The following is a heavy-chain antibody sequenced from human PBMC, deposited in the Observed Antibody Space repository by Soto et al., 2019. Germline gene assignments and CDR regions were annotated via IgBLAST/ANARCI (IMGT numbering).Heavy chain of an antibody. D-gene: IGHD4-17*01. V-gene: IGHV3-53*01. Sequence: LRLSCAASGFTVNVNYMTWVRQAPGKGLEWVSFIYTDGRTFYADSVKGRFTISRDDSENTVYLQMNSLRVEDTAVYYCARDPAVTTDYGLDVWGQGTTVTVSS. CDR1: GFTVNVNY. J-gene: IGHJ6*02. CDR3: ARDPAVTTDYGLDV. CDR2: IYTDGRT.